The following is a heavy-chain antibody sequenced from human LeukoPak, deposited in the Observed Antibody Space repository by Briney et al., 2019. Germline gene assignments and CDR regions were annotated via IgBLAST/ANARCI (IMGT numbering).Heavy chain of an antibody. CDR3: ERGTAPTAGIDY. V-gene: IGHV3-74*01. CDR2: INTDGSAT. Sequence: PGGSLRLSCAVSGFNLSSYWIHWVRQAPGKGLVWVSLINTDGSATTYGDSAKGRFTVSRDNDKNTLFLDMNSLRVEDTAVYYCERGTAPTAGIDYWGQGTLVTVSS. CDR1: GFNLSSYW. D-gene: IGHD6-13*01. J-gene: IGHJ4*02.